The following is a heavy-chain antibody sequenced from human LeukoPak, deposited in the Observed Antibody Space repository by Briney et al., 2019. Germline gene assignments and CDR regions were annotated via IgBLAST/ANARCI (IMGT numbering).Heavy chain of an antibody. Sequence: ASVKVSCXTSGYTFTGYYMHWLRQARGQGLEWMARINPNSGGTYYAQKSRSRVTMTRDTSISTAYMELASLISDDTAVYYCAGGVLHGGGNWFDPWGQGTLVTVSS. V-gene: IGHV1-2*06. CDR2: INPNSGGT. CDR3: AGGVLHGGGNWFDP. D-gene: IGHD3-16*01. J-gene: IGHJ5*02. CDR1: GYTFTGYY.